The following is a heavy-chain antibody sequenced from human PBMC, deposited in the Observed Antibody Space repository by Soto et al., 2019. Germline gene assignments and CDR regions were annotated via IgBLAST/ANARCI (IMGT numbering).Heavy chain of an antibody. J-gene: IGHJ4*02. CDR1: GGTFSKYA. D-gene: IGHD1-26*01. CDR2: INPSIGTT. CDR3: ISTFGARFDY. Sequence: ASVKVSCKAPGGTFSKYAITWVRQAPGQGLEWLGRINPSIGTTTYAQKFQGRVTMTSDTSTSSVYMEVSSLRSEDTAVYYCISTFGARFDYWGQGTLVTVSS. V-gene: IGHV1-46*03.